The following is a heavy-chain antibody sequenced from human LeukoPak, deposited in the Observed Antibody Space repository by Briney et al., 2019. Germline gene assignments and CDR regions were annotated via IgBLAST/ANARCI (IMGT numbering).Heavy chain of an antibody. CDR2: VSDGGGTV. J-gene: IGHJ4*02. D-gene: IGHD1-26*01. CDR1: GFTFSGRG. Sequence: PGGSLRLSCTASGFTFSGRGMHWVRQAPGKGLEWVAVVSDGGGTVYYAESVKGRFTIARDNSKNTVFLQMNSLRAEDTAVFYCTREAETGSRYSFDHWGQGTLVTVSS. CDR3: TREAETGSRYSFDH. V-gene: IGHV3-30*03.